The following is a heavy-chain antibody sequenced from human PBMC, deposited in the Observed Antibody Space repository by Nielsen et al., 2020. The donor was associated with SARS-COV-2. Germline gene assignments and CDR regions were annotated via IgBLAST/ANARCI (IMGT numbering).Heavy chain of an antibody. V-gene: IGHV3-11*06. CDR3: AREGKGSYDILTGYFLAVDY. CDR2: ISSSSSYT. Sequence: WIRQPPGKGLEWVSYISSSSSYTNYADSVKGRFTISRDNAKNSLYLQMNSLRAEDTAVYYCAREGKGSYDILTGYFLAVDYWGQGTLVTVSS. D-gene: IGHD3-9*01. J-gene: IGHJ4*02.